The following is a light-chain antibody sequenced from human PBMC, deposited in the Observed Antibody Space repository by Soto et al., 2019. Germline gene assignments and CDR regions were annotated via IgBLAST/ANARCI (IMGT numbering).Light chain of an antibody. J-gene: IGLJ1*01. V-gene: IGLV2-14*01. CDR2: EVT. Sequence: QSALTQPASVSGSPGQSITISCTGTISDVGGYEYVSWYQQHPGKAPRLMIYEVTYRPSGGSNRFSGSRSGSTASLTISGLQAEAEGDYYSSSYTASSTLGRDVCGTGTKVPVL. CDR3: SSYTASSTLGRDV. CDR1: ISDVGGYEY.